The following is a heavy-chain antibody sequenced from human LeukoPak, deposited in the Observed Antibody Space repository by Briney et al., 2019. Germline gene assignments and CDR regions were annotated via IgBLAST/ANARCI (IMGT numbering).Heavy chain of an antibody. CDR2: ISSSSSDI. CDR1: GFSFNTHN. Sequence: TGGSLRLSCAASGFSFNTHNMNWVRQAPGKGLEWVSSISSSSSDIHYADSVKGRFTISRDNPKNSLYLQMNSLRAEDTAVYYCASQYFMDVWGKGTTVTVSS. V-gene: IGHV3-21*01. J-gene: IGHJ6*03. CDR3: ASQYFMDV.